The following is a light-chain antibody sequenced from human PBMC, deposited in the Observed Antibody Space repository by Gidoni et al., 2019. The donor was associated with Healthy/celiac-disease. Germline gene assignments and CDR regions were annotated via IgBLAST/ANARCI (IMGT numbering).Light chain of an antibody. V-gene: IGKV1-9*01. CDR2: AAS. CDR1: QGISSY. CDR3: QQLNSYPLT. J-gene: IGKJ4*01. Sequence: DIQLTQSPSFLSASVGDRVTIPCRASQGISSYLAWYQQKPGKAPKLLIYAASTLQSGVPSRFSGSGSGTEFTLTISSLQPEDFATYYCQQLNSYPLTFGGXTKVGIK.